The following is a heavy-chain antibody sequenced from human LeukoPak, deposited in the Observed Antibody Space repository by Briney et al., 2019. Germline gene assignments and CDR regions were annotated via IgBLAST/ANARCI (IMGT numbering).Heavy chain of an antibody. CDR1: GGSISSSSYY. V-gene: IGHV4-39*01. D-gene: IGHD5-12*01. CDR2: IYYSGST. CDR3: ARQPPYSGYGLNWFDP. J-gene: IGHJ5*02. Sequence: SETLSLTCTVSGGSISSSSYYWGWIRQPPGKGLEWIGSIYYSGSTYYNPSLKSRVTISVDTSKNQFSLKLSSVTAADTAVYYCARQPPYSGYGLNWFDPWGQGTLVTVSS.